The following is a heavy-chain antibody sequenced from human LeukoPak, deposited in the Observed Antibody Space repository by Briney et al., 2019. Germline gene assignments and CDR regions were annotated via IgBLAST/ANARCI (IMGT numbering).Heavy chain of an antibody. V-gene: IGHV3-23*01. Sequence: GGSLRPSCAASGFTFSNYAMSWVRQAPGKGLEWVSSIIGSGGDTYYADSVKGRFTISRDNSKNTLYLQMNSLRAEDTAVYYCAKDLRTYGSGIYRLPTVIFDYWGQGTLVTVSS. CDR3: AKDLRTYGSGIYRLPTVIFDY. CDR1: GFTFSNYA. J-gene: IGHJ4*02. CDR2: IIGSGGDT. D-gene: IGHD3-10*01.